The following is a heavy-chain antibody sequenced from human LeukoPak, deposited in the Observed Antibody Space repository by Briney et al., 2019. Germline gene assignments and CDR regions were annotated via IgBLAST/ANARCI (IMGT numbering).Heavy chain of an antibody. CDR1: GFTFSSYA. V-gene: IGHV3-23*01. CDR2: ISASGGNT. J-gene: IGHJ4*02. D-gene: IGHD2-2*01. CDR3: ATYCGSANCHGRFAD. Sequence: PGGSLRLSCAASGFTFSSYAMSWVRQAPGKGLEWVSSISASGGNTYYADSVKGRFTISRDNSKNTLSLQMNSLRAEDTAVYYCATYCGSANCHGRFADWGQGTLVTVSS.